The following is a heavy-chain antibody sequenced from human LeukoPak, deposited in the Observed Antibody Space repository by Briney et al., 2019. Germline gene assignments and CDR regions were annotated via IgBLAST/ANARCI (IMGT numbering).Heavy chain of an antibody. CDR1: GGSISSHY. Sequence: SETLSLTCTISGGSISSHYWSWIRQPPGKGLEWIGYIYYGGSTNYNPSLKSRVTISVDTSKNQFSLKLSSVTAADTAVYYCARAMGSSSWSVPYWYFDLWGRGTLVTVSS. CDR2: IYYGGST. J-gene: IGHJ2*01. V-gene: IGHV4-59*11. CDR3: ARAMGSSSWSVPYWYFDL. D-gene: IGHD6-13*01.